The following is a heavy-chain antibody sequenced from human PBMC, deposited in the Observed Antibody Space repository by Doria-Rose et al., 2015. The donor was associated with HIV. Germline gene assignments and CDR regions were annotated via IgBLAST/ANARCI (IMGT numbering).Heavy chain of an antibody. CDR1: GVSLSSPGMG. V-gene: IGHV2-26*01. Sequence: QITLKESGPVLVNPTETLTLTCTVSGVSLSSPGMGVSWIRQPPGKALEWLANIFSDDERSYKTSLQSRLTISRGTSKSQVVLTMTDMDPVDTATYYCARIKSSRWYHKYYFDFWGQGTLVIVSA. D-gene: IGHD6-13*01. CDR3: ARIKSSRWYHKYYFDF. CDR2: IFSDDER. J-gene: IGHJ4*02.